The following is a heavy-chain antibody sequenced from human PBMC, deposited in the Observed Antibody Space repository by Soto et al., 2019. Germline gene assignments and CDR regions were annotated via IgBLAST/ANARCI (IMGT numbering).Heavy chain of an antibody. J-gene: IGHJ4*02. V-gene: IGHV4-39*01. CDR3: ARQNYYGSGTHD. CDR2: IYYLGTT. D-gene: IGHD3-10*01. CDR1: GASFNITGFY. Sequence: QVQLQESGPGLVKPSETLSLSCSVSGASFNITGFYWGWIRQPPGKGLEWIGSIYYLGTTHYNPSLKSRAIISANSTNNQFSLKLRSVTAANTAVYYGARQNYYGSGTHDWGLGTLVTVCS.